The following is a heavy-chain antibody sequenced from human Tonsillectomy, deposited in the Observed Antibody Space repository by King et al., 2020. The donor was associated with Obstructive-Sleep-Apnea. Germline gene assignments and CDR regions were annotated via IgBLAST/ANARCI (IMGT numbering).Heavy chain of an antibody. V-gene: IGHV4-34*01. J-gene: IGHJ1*01. CDR3: ARSSRSPYYYDSSGYPTKYFQH. CDR2: INHSGST. D-gene: IGHD3-22*01. CDR1: GGSFSGYY. Sequence: VQLPQWGAGLLKPSETLSLTCAVYGGSFSGYYWSWIRQPPGKGLEWIGEINHSGSTNYNPSLKSRVTISVDTSKNQFSLKLSSVTAADTAVYYCARSSRSPYYYDSSGYPTKYFQHWGQGTLVTVSS.